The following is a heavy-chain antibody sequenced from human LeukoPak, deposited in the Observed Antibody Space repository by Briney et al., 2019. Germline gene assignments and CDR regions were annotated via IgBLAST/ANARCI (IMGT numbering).Heavy chain of an antibody. CDR2: ISSSSSYI. J-gene: IGHJ6*02. V-gene: IGHV3-21*01. D-gene: IGHD3-10*01. CDR1: GFTFSSYS. Sequence: TGGSLRLSCAASGFTFSSYSMNWVRQAPGKGLEWVSSISSSSSYIYYADSVKGRFTISRDNAKNSLYLQMNSLRAEDTAVYYCAREIMVRGGKPYYYGMDVWGQGTTVTVSS. CDR3: AREIMVRGGKPYYYGMDV.